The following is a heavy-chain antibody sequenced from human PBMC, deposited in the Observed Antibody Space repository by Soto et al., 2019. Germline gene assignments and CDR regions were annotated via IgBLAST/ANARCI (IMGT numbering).Heavy chain of an antibody. CDR1: GGSISSGEYY. CDR3: VRARGDYRANSYYYGMDV. J-gene: IGHJ6*02. CDR2: IYYNRTT. Sequence: QVQLQGSGPGLLKPSQTLSLTCTVSGGSISSGEYYWSWVRQPPGKGLEWIGHIYYNRTTYYNPSLKGRVTTSVDTSKNQFSLKLSSVTVADSAVYYCVRARGDYRANSYYYGMDVWGQGTTATVS. D-gene: IGHD4-17*01. V-gene: IGHV4-30-4*01.